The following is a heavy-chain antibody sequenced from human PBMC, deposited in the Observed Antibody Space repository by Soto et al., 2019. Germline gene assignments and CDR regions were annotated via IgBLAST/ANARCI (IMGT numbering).Heavy chain of an antibody. CDR1: GFTFSSYA. J-gene: IGHJ5*02. CDR3: VKDAGGGAPTNWFDP. D-gene: IGHD3-16*01. CDR2: ISGSGGST. Sequence: GGSLRLSCAAPGFTFSSYAMSWVRQAPGKGLEWVSAISGSGGSTYYADSVKGRLTISRDNSKNTLYLQMNSLRAEDTSVYYCVKDAGGGAPTNWFDPWGQGTLVTVSS. V-gene: IGHV3-23*01.